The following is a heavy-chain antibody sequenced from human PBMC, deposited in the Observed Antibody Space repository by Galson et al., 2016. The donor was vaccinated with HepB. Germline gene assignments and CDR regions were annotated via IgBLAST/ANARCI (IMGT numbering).Heavy chain of an antibody. D-gene: IGHD1-26*01. J-gene: IGHJ4*02. CDR3: TTRPYSNSGLIDY. Sequence: SLRLSCAASGFTFSDAWMNWVRQSPGKGLEWVGRIKSKVDGETIDYAAPVKGRFTISRDDSKNMLFLQMNSLKTVDTALYYCTTRPYSNSGLIDYWGQGTLVTVSP. V-gene: IGHV3-15*07. CDR2: IKSKVDGETI. CDR1: GFTFSDAW.